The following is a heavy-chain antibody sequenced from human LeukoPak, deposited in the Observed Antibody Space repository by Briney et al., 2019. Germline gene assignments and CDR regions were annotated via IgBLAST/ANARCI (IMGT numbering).Heavy chain of an antibody. D-gene: IGHD6-19*01. CDR1: GCTFTSYA. CDR2: INAGNGNT. Sequence: ASVKVSCKASGCTFTSYAMHWVRQAPGQRLEWMGWINAGNGNTKYSQKFQGRVTITRDTSASTAYMELSSLRSEDTAVYYCAREGSGWYCDYWGQGTLVTVSS. V-gene: IGHV1-3*01. J-gene: IGHJ4*02. CDR3: AREGSGWYCDY.